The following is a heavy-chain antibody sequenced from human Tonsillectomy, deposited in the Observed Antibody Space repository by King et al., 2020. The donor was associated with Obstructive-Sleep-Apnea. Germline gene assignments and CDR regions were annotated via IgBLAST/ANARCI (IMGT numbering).Heavy chain of an antibody. CDR2: MNPNSGNT. D-gene: IGHD5-18*01. Sequence: HVQLVESGAEVKKPGASVKVSCKASGYTFTSYDINWVRQATGQGLEWMGWMNPNSGNTGYAQKFQGRVTMTRNTSISTAYMELSSLRSEDTAVYYCAIHGGYSYGYLQGKFDYWGQGTLVTVSS. CDR3: AIHGGYSYGYLQGKFDY. CDR1: GYTFTSYD. V-gene: IGHV1-8*01. J-gene: IGHJ4*02.